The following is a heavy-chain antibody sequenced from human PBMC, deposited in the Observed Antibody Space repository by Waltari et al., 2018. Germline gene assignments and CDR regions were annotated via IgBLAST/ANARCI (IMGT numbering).Heavy chain of an antibody. CDR2: VYLGDSDS. J-gene: IGHJ4*02. Sequence: EVQLVQSGSEVKKPGESLTISCKGSGSNFTNNWIGWVRQKPGKGLEWLGVVYLGDSDSRLSPAFEGQVTMSADKSISTAYLQWSTLRASDTAMYYCAGSRYSSSWNPPGMGYWGQGTLVTVSS. CDR3: AGSRYSSSWNPPGMGY. CDR1: GSNFTNNW. D-gene: IGHD6-13*01. V-gene: IGHV5-51*01.